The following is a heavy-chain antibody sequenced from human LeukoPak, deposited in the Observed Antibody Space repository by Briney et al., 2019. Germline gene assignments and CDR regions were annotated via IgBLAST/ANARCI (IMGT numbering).Heavy chain of an antibody. D-gene: IGHD2-2*01. Sequence: GGSLRLSCAASGFTVSRNYMSWVRQAPGKGLEWVSEIYSGGSTYYAASVKGRFSISRDNSKNTVYLQMNRLRAEDTAVYYCARPRGCGSSRCNNFDYWGQGTLVTVSS. CDR3: ARPRGCGSSRCNNFDY. CDR2: IYSGGST. V-gene: IGHV3-66*04. CDR1: GFTVSRNY. J-gene: IGHJ4*02.